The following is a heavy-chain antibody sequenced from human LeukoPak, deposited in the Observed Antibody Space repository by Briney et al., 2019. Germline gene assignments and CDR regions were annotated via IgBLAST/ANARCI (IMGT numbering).Heavy chain of an antibody. CDR2: IYYSGST. J-gene: IGHJ4*02. Sequence: SETLSLTCTVSGGPISSSSYYWGWIRQPPGKGLEWIGSIYYSGSTYYNPSLKSRVTISVDTSKNQFSLKLSSVTAADTAVYYCARDLSSLRYFDYWGQGTLVTVSS. CDR1: GGPISSSSYY. D-gene: IGHD2/OR15-2a*01. CDR3: ARDLSSLRYFDY. V-gene: IGHV4-39*07.